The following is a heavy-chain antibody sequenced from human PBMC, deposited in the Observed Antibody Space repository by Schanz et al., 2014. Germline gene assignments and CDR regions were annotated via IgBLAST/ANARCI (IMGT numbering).Heavy chain of an antibody. D-gene: IGHD3-10*01. Sequence: QVQLLQSGSEVKKPGASVKVSCEISGYTVSALAMHWVRQAPGKGLEWLGGFDVEDGETIYAQKFQGRVTMTEDTSTETAYMELSGLRSGDTAVYYCATNSPFRMVRGSNAFDAWGQGTMDTVSS. V-gene: IGHV1-24*01. J-gene: IGHJ3*01. CDR2: FDVEDGET. CDR1: GYTVSALA. CDR3: ATNSPFRMVRGSNAFDA.